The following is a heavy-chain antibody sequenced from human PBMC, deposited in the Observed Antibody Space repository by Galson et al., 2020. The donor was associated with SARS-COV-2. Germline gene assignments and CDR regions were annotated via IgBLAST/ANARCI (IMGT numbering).Heavy chain of an antibody. CDR3: ARHGGSYSTYYFDY. D-gene: IGHD2-21*01. CDR1: GGSIKNRY. J-gene: IGHJ4*02. Sequence: ASETLSLTCSVSGGSIKNRYWSWMRQPPGKGLEWIGNIYYSGNTNYNPSLKSRVTISVDTSKNQFSLKLNSVTAADTAVYYCARHGGSYSTYYFDYWGQGTLVTVSS. CDR2: IYYSGNT. V-gene: IGHV4-59*08.